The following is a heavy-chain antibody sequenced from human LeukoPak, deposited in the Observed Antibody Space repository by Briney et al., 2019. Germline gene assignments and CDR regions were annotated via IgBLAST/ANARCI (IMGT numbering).Heavy chain of an antibody. CDR2: IYYSGST. CDR3: ARYQAQWSLPSRFDY. Sequence: SETLSLTCTVSGGSISSSSYYWGWIRQPPGKGLEWIGSIYYSGSTYYNPSLKSRVTISVDTSKNQFSLKLSSVTAADTAVYYCARYQAQWSLPSRFDYWGQGTLVTVSS. D-gene: IGHD3-22*01. CDR1: GGSISSSSYY. V-gene: IGHV4-39*01. J-gene: IGHJ4*02.